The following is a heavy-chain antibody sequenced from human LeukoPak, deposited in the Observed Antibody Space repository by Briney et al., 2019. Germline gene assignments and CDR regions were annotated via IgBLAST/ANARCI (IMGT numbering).Heavy chain of an antibody. D-gene: IGHD2-15*01. Sequence: PGGSLRLSCAASGFTFSSYWMSWVRQAPGKGLVWVSRINNDGSSTSYADSVKGRFTISRDNAKNTLHLQMNSLRAEDTAVYYCARGRGYCSGGSCYFDYWGQGSLVTVSS. CDR1: GFTFSSYW. CDR3: ARGRGYCSGGSCYFDY. J-gene: IGHJ4*02. CDR2: INNDGSST. V-gene: IGHV3-74*01.